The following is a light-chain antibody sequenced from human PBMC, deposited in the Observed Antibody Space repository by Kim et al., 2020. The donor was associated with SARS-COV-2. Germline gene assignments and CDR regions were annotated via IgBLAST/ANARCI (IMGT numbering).Light chain of an antibody. CDR2: GAS. CDR1: QSVNNSY. J-gene: IGKJ2*01. Sequence: WTPGERATHSCRARQSVNNSYCAWYQQKPAQAPRLLIYGASSKPTGIPDRFSGSGSGTDFTLTISRLESEDFAVYYCQQYDSSLYTFGQGTKLEI. CDR3: QQYDSSLYT. V-gene: IGKV3-20*01.